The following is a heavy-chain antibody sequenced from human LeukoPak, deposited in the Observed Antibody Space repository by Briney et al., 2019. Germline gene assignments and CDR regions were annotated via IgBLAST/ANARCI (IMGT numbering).Heavy chain of an antibody. D-gene: IGHD3-16*02. V-gene: IGHV4-38-2*01. CDR2: IYHSGST. CDR3: ARGPRDYDYVWGSYRCPRFDP. J-gene: IGHJ5*02. Sequence: SETLSLTCAVSGYSISSGYYWGWIRQPPGKGLEWIGSIYHSGSTYYNPSLKSRVTISVDTSKNQFSLKLSSVTAADTAVYYCARGPRDYDYVWGSYRCPRFDPWGQGTLVTVSS. CDR1: GYSISSGYY.